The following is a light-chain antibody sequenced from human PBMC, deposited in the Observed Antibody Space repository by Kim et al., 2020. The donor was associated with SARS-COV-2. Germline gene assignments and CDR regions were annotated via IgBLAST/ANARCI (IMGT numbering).Light chain of an antibody. CDR2: QDS. CDR3: QAWDSSTVV. J-gene: IGLJ2*01. V-gene: IGLV3-1*01. Sequence: SYELTQPPSAPVSPGQTASITCSGDKLGDKYTCWYQQKPGQYPVLVIYQDSKRPSGIPERFSGSNSGNTATLTISGTQAMNKADYYSQAWDSSTVVFGGGTQLTVL. CDR1: KLGDKY.